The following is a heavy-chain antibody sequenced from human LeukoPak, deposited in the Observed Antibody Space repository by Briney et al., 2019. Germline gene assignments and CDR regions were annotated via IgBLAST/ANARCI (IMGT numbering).Heavy chain of an antibody. CDR3: ARTKYITAHLPRIKGWFDP. V-gene: IGHV4-31*03. D-gene: IGHD1-14*01. CDR2: IVYSGNT. Sequence: SETLSLTCTVSGGSISNPGYYWTWIRQHPGKGLEWIGYIVYSGNTYYNPSLKSRVTISVDTSKNQFSLKLSSVTAADSALYYWARTKYITAHLPRIKGWFDPWGQGTLVTVSS. CDR1: GGSISNPGYY. J-gene: IGHJ5*02.